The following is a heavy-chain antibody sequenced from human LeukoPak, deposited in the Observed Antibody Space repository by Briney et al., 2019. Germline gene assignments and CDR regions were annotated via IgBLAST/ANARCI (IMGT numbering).Heavy chain of an antibody. CDR1: GYTFGTSW. Sequence: GESLKISCQASGYTFGTSWLGWVRQMPGKGLEWMGIIYPSDSDTRYSPSFQGQVTISADKSINTAYLQWNSLKASDTAMYYCARVGYSGYGSASWGQGTLVTVSS. CDR2: IYPSDSDT. D-gene: IGHD5-12*01. J-gene: IGHJ5*02. V-gene: IGHV5-51*01. CDR3: ARVGYSGYGSAS.